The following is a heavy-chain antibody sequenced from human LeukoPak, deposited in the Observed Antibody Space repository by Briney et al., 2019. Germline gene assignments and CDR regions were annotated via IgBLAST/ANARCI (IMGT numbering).Heavy chain of an antibody. Sequence: GGSLRLSCAASGFTFSSYGMHWVRQAPGKGLEWVAVISYDGSNKYYADSVKGRFTISRDNSKNTLYLQMNSLRAEDTAVYYCAKDVVPAATWGLNWFDPWGQGTLVTVSS. CDR2: ISYDGSNK. J-gene: IGHJ5*02. CDR1: GFTFSSYG. V-gene: IGHV3-30*18. D-gene: IGHD2-2*01. CDR3: AKDVVPAATWGLNWFDP.